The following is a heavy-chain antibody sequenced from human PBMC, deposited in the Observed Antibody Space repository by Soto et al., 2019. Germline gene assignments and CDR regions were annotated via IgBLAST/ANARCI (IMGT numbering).Heavy chain of an antibody. CDR2: IIPIFGTA. CDR1: GGTFSSYA. J-gene: IGHJ4*02. D-gene: IGHD2-21*02. CDR3: ARDDPSFVVTAIGLGY. Sequence: SVKVSCKASGGTFSSYAISWVRQAPGQGLEWMGGIIPIFGTANYAQKFQGRVTITADESTSTAYMELSSLRSEDTAVYYCARDDPSFVVTAIGLGYWGQGTLVTVSS. V-gene: IGHV1-69*13.